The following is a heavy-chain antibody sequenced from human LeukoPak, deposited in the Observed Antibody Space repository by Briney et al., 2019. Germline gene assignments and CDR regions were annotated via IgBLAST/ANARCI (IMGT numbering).Heavy chain of an antibody. CDR1: GFTFDDYA. V-gene: IGHV3-9*03. CDR2: ISWNSGSI. Sequence: PGGSLRLSCAASGFTFDDYAMHWVWQAPGKGLEWVSGISWNSGSIGYADSVKGRFTISRDNAKNSLYLQMNSLRAEDMALYYCAKDSSSGYYRGGFDYWGQGTLVTVSS. J-gene: IGHJ4*02. D-gene: IGHD3-22*01. CDR3: AKDSSSGYYRGGFDY.